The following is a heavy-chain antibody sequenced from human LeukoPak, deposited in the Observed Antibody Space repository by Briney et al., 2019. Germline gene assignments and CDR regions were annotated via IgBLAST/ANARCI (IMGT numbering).Heavy chain of an antibody. CDR2: IKQDGSEK. CDR3: ARDARIAVAGTGDY. J-gene: IGHJ4*02. V-gene: IGHV3-7*01. Sequence: PGGSLRLSCAASGFTFSSYWMSWVRRAPGKGLEWVANIKQDGSEKYYVDSVKGRFTISRDNAKNSLYLQMNSLRAEDTAVYYCARDARIAVAGTGDYWGQGTLVTVSS. D-gene: IGHD6-19*01. CDR1: GFTFSSYW.